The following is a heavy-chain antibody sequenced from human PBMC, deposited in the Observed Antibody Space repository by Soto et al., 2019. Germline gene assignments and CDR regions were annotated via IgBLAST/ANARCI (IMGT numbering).Heavy chain of an antibody. J-gene: IGHJ4*02. CDR3: ARENWHFDY. V-gene: IGHV1-2*02. CDR2: VNPINGNI. CDR1: GYSFSEFR. Sequence: QVQLVQSGAEVKKPGASVKVSCKTSGYSFSEFRMHWVRQAPGQGLEWMGWVNPINGNINYAQDFQGRVTITRDASTKTVYMELSSLTSDDTSTVYCARENWHFDYWGQGTLITVSS.